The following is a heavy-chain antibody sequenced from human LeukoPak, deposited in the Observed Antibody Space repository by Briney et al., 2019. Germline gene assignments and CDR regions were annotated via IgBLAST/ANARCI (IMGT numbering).Heavy chain of an antibody. CDR1: GYTFTGYY. J-gene: IGHJ5*02. CDR2: INPNSGGT. CDR3: ARDLRRYSSSSLGFDP. V-gene: IGHV1-2*02. D-gene: IGHD6-6*01. Sequence: ASVKVSCKASGYTFTGYYMHWVRQAPGQGLEWMGWINPNSGGTNYAQKFQGRVTMTRDTSISTAYMELSRLRSDDTAVYYCARDLRRYSSSSLGFDPWGQGTLVTVSS.